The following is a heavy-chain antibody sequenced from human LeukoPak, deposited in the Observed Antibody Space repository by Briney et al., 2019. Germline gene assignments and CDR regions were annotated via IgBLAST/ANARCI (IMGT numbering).Heavy chain of an antibody. J-gene: IGHJ4*02. CDR2: ISSSGSTI. D-gene: IGHD4-23*01. CDR3: ARDYGGSSPFDY. Sequence: GGSLRLSCAASGITFSSYGMSWVRQAPGKGLEWVSYISSSGSTIYYADSVKGRFTISRDNAKNSLYLQMNNLRAEDTAVYYCARDYGGSSPFDYWGQGTLVTVSS. V-gene: IGHV3-48*03. CDR1: GITFSSYG.